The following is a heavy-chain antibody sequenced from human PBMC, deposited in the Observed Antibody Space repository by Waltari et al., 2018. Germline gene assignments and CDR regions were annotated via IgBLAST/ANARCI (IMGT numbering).Heavy chain of an antibody. CDR1: GYTFNGYY. CDR2: INPNSGGT. Sequence: QVQLVQSGAEVKKPGASVKVSCKASGYTFNGYYMHWVRQAPGQGLEWMGRINPNSGGTNNAQKFQGRVTMTRDTAISTAYMELSRLRSDDTAVYYCAKSPAEYDYIWGSYRFNWFDPWGQGTLVTVSS. CDR3: AKSPAEYDYIWGSYRFNWFDP. J-gene: IGHJ5*02. D-gene: IGHD3-16*02. V-gene: IGHV1-2*06.